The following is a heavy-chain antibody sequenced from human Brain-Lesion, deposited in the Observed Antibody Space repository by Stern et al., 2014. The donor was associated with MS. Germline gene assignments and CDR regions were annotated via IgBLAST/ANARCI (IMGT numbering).Heavy chain of an antibody. Sequence: QVQLVQSGPGLVKPSETLSLTCTVSGGSITSSSYYWGWIRQPPGRGLEYIGTVYYTGSTFYDPSLKSRVTISVTTSEYQYALKRTLVTAADTAVYYCVRPDIMGTIWNWGQGTLVTVSS. CDR1: GGSITSSSYY. D-gene: IGHD1-26*01. J-gene: IGHJ4*02. CDR2: VYYTGST. V-gene: IGHV4-39*01. CDR3: VRPDIMGTIWN.